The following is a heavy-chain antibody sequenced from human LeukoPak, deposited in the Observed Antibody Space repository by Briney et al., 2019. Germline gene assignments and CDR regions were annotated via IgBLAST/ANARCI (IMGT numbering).Heavy chain of an antibody. J-gene: IGHJ4*02. CDR3: ARDRNYGSYNFDY. Sequence: GGSLRLSCAASGFTFSSYAMHWVRQAPGKGLEWVAVISYDGSNKYYADSVKGRFTISRDNSKNTLYLQMNSLRAEDTAVYYCARDRNYGSYNFDYWGQGTLVTVSS. CDR1: GFTFSSYA. D-gene: IGHD1-7*01. CDR2: ISYDGSNK. V-gene: IGHV3-30-3*01.